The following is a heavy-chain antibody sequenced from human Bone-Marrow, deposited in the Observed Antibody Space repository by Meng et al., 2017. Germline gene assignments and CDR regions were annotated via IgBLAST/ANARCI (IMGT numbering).Heavy chain of an antibody. Sequence: SLKISGAASGFTFSSYAMHWVRQAPGKGLEWVAVISYDGNNKYYADSVKGRFTISRDNSKNTLYLQMNSLRAEDTAVYYCARDKAGPRGSYYFDYWGQGTLVTVSS. J-gene: IGHJ4*02. V-gene: IGHV3-30*04. CDR3: ARDKAGPRGSYYFDY. CDR2: ISYDGNNK. CDR1: GFTFSSYA. D-gene: IGHD6-19*01.